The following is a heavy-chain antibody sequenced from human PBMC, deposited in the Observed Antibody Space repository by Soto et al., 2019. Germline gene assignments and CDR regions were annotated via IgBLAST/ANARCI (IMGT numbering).Heavy chain of an antibody. J-gene: IGHJ6*02. CDR3: AGERSALPGARDAMDV. Sequence: EVRLVESGGGLVKPGGSLRVSCAASGFNFNTYSMNWVRQAPGKGLEWVSFISTSGGYKYYADSVRGRFTISRYNAKKSVYLEMNSLPADDTAVYYCAGERSALPGARDAMDVWGQGTTVTVSS. D-gene: IGHD1-26*01. CDR2: ISTSGGYK. V-gene: IGHV3-21*02. CDR1: GFNFNTYS.